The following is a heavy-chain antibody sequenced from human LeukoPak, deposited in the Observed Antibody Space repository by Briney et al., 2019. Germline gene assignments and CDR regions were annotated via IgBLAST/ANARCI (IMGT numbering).Heavy chain of an antibody. Sequence: GGSLRLSCAASGFTFSTYAMSCVRQAPGKGLEWVSSITSGGVTTYYADSVKGQFTISRDNSKNTLDLQMSGLRAEDTAVYYCARDHPDCRGKSCLLFDSWGQGMLVTVSS. D-gene: IGHD3-10*01. CDR1: GFTFSTYA. J-gene: IGHJ4*02. CDR2: ITSGGVTT. V-gene: IGHV3-23*01. CDR3: ARDHPDCRGKSCLLFDS.